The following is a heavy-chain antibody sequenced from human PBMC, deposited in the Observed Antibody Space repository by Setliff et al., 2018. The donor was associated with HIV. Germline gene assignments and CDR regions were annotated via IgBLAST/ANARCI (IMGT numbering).Heavy chain of an antibody. CDR3: ARAITFHDAFDI. J-gene: IGHJ3*02. CDR1: GGSISSYY. V-gene: IGHV4-59*08. CDR2: IYNSGRT. Sequence: SETLSLTCTVSGGSISSYYWSWIRQPPGKGLEWIGYIYNSGRTNYNPSLKSRVTISVDTSKKQFSLKLSSVTAADTAVYYGARAITFHDAFDIWGQGTMVTVSS. D-gene: IGHD1-20*01.